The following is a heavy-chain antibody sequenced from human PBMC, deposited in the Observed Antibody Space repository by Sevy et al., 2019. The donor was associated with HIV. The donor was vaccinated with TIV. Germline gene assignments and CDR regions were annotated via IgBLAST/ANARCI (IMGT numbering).Heavy chain of an antibody. CDR1: GFTFSSYA. V-gene: IGHV3-30*04. D-gene: IGHD2-15*01. CDR2: ISYDGSNK. CDR3: AQLGYCSGGSCYDAFDI. J-gene: IGHJ3*02. Sequence: GGSLRLSCAASGFTFSSYAMHWVRQAPGKGLEWVAVISYDGSNKYYADSVKGRFTISRDNSKNTLYLQMNSLRAEDTAVYYCAQLGYCSGGSCYDAFDIWGQGTMVTVSS.